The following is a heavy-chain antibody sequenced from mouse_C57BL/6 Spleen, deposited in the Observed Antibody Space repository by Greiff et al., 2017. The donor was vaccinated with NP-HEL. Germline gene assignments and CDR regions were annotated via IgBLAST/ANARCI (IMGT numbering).Heavy chain of an antibody. CDR3: ARDGQLRLPWYFDV. CDR2: INPSNGGT. D-gene: IGHD3-2*02. CDR1: GYTFTSYW. J-gene: IGHJ1*03. Sequence: QVQLQQPGTELVKPGASVKLSCKASGYTFTSYWMHWVKQRPGQGLEWIGNINPSNGGTNYNEKFKSKATLTVDKSSSTAYMQLSSLTSEDSAVYYCARDGQLRLPWYFDVWGTGTTVTVSS. V-gene: IGHV1-53*01.